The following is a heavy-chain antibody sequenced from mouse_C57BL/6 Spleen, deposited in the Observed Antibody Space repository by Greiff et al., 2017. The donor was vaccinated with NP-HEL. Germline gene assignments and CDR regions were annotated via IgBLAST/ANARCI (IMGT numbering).Heavy chain of an antibody. V-gene: IGHV3-6*01. CDR2: ISYDGSN. D-gene: IGHD2-12*01. CDR1: GYSITSGYY. Sequence: EVQVVESGPGLVKPSQSLSLTCSVTGYSITSGYYWNWIRQFPGNKLEWMGYISYDGSNNYNPSLKNRISITRDTSKNQFFLKLNSVTTEDTATYYCALCPRRGAMDYWGQGTSVTVSS. CDR3: ALCPRRGAMDY. J-gene: IGHJ4*01.